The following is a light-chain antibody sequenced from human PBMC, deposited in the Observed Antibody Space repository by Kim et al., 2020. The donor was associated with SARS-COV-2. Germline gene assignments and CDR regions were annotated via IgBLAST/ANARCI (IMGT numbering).Light chain of an antibody. J-gene: IGLJ2*01. CDR2: VVS. CDR3: SSYAGSNNLV. CDR1: SSDVGGYNY. Sequence: GQSVTISCTGTSSDVGGYNYGSWYQQHPGKAPKLMIYVVSKRPSGVPDRFSGSKSGNTASLTVSGLQAEDEADYYCSSYAGSNNLVFGGGTQLTFL. V-gene: IGLV2-8*01.